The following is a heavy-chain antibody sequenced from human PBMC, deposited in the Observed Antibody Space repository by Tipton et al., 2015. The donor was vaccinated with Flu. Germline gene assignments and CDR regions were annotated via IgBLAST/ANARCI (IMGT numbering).Heavy chain of an antibody. CDR2: IIPIFGTA. Sequence: QSGPEVKKPGSSVKVSCKASGGTFSSYAISWVRQAPGQGLEWMGGIIPIFGTANYAQKFQGRVTITADESTSTAYMELRSLRSDDTAVYYCARTDYDFWSGYSDYWGQGTLVTVSS. V-gene: IGHV1-69*01. CDR1: GGTFSSYA. CDR3: ARTDYDFWSGYSDY. J-gene: IGHJ4*02. D-gene: IGHD3-3*01.